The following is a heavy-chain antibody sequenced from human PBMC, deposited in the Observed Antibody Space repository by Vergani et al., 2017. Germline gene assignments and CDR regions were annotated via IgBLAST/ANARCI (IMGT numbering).Heavy chain of an antibody. CDR1: GLTFSDSA. J-gene: IGHJ6*04. V-gene: IGHV3-73*02. D-gene: IGHD3/OR15-3a*01. CDR3: FYDFWAGYDSGDV. CDR2: IRDKAYNYAT. Sequence: EVHLVESGGGLVQPGESLKLPCATSGLTFSDSAIHWVRQTSGKGLEWIGRIRDKAYNYATVYAVSVKGRFTISRDDSKKTAYLQMNGLTTEETAVYYCFYDFWAGYDSGDVWGKGTTVTVSS.